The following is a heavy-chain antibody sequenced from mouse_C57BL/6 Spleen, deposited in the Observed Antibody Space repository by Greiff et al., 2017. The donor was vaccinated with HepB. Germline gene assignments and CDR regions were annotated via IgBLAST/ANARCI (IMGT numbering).Heavy chain of an antibody. Sequence: VNVVESGAELARPGASVKLSCKASGYTFTSYGISWVKQRTGQGLEWIGEIYPRSGNTYYNEKFKGKATLTADKSSSPAYMELRSLTSEDSAVYFCARKDDGYPPGYWGQGTSVTVSS. V-gene: IGHV1-81*01. J-gene: IGHJ4*01. CDR1: GYTFTSYG. CDR3: ARKDDGYPPGY. D-gene: IGHD2-3*01. CDR2: IYPRSGNT.